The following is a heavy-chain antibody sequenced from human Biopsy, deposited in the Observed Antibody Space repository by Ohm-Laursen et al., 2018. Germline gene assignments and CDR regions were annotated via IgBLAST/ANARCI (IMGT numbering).Heavy chain of an antibody. Sequence: SETLSLTCGVYGGSFSGYYCSWIRQPPGKGLEWIGEINDSGRTNYNPSLRSRVTFSVDTSKNQFSLKVSSVTAADTAVYYCARGEYSSSIFDHWGQGTLVTVSS. CDR3: ARGEYSSSIFDH. CDR2: INDSGRT. V-gene: IGHV4-34*01. CDR1: GGSFSGYY. J-gene: IGHJ4*02. D-gene: IGHD6-6*01.